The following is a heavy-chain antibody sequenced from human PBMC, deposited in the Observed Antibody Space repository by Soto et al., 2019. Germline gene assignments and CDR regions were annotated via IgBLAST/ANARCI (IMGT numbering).Heavy chain of an antibody. CDR3: ARVKLAGRGGFDY. D-gene: IGHD2-15*01. CDR1: SGSISVTNVF. Sequence: PSETLSLTCTVSSGSISVTNVFWGWVRQPPGKGLEWIGNIDYSGTAYFSPSLATRVTLHVDTSKNQFSLTLYSVTAADTAVYYCARVKLAGRGGFDYWGLGTLVTVSS. J-gene: IGHJ4*02. CDR2: IDYSGTA. V-gene: IGHV4-39*02.